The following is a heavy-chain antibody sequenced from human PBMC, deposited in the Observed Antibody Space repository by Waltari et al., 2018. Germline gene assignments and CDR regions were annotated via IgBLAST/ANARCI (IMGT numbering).Heavy chain of an antibody. Sequence: EVQLLESGGGLVQPGGSLRLSCAASGFTFSSYAMSWVRQAPGKGLEWVSVIYSGGSSTYYADSVKGRFTISRDNSKNTLYLQMNSLRAEDTAVYYCAKGGGPPPYCGGDCPNDAFDIWGQGTMVTVSS. J-gene: IGHJ3*02. CDR3: AKGGGPPPYCGGDCPNDAFDI. CDR2: IYSGGSST. D-gene: IGHD2-21*01. CDR1: GFTFSSYA. V-gene: IGHV3-23*03.